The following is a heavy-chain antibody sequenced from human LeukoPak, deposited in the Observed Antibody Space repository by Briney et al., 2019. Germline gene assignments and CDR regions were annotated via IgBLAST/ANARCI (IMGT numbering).Heavy chain of an antibody. CDR3: ARLRVAMLRRAAGY. CDR2: IFTRDDSV. V-gene: IGHV3-48*03. Sequence: GGSLRLSCAASGFTFNDDEIIWVRRAPGKGLEWISYIFTRDDSVYYADSVKGRFTISRAHARNLVYLQMNSLRSEDTGLYYCARLRVAMLRRAAGYWGQGTLVTVSS. J-gene: IGHJ4*02. CDR1: GFTFNDDE. D-gene: IGHD3-10*01.